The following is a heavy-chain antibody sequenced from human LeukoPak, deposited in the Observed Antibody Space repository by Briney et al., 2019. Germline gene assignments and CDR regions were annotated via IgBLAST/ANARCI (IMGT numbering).Heavy chain of an antibody. CDR1: GFTFSSYS. D-gene: IGHD6-19*01. CDR3: ARDQGLLVVAGRFGY. V-gene: IGHV3-21*01. J-gene: IGHJ4*02. Sequence: GGSLRLSCAASGFTFSSYSMNWVRQAPGKGLEWVSSISSSNSYIYNADSVKGRFTISRDNAKNSLYLQMNSLRAEATAVYYCARDQGLLVVAGRFGYWGQGTLVTVSS. CDR2: ISSSNSYI.